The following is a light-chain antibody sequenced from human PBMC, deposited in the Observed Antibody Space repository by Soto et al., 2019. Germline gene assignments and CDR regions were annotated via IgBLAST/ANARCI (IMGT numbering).Light chain of an antibody. CDR2: DAS. V-gene: IGKV3-20*01. J-gene: IGKJ1*01. CDR1: QSVSSSN. CDR3: QHYDSARWT. Sequence: EIVLTQSPGTLSLSAGDRSTLYCRASQSVSSSNLAWYQQKRGQSPRLLIYDASRRATGIPDRFSGSGSGTDFSLTISRLEPEDFAVYYCQHYDSARWTLGLGTKVDIK.